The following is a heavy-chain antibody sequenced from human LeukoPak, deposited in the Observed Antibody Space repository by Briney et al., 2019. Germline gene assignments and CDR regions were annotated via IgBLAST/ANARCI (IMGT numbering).Heavy chain of an antibody. D-gene: IGHD2-21*01. CDR3: ARTYFSHDAFDI. CDR2: INSDGGSP. CDR1: GFTFSSYW. Sequence: GGSLRLSCAASGFTFSSYWMHWVRQAPGKGLVWVSRINSDGGSPTYADSVKGRFTISRDNAKNTLYLQMNSLRAEDTAVYYCARTYFSHDAFDIWGQGTMVTVSS. J-gene: IGHJ3*02. V-gene: IGHV3-74*01.